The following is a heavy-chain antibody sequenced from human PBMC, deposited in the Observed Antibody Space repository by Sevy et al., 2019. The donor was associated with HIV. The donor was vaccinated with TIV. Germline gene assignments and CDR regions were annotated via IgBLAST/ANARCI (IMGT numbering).Heavy chain of an antibody. Sequence: GGSLRLSCAASGFTFSSYGMHWVRQAPGKGLEWVAVISNDGSNKYYADSVKGRFTISRDNSKNTLYLQMNSLRAEDTAVYYCAKDQDSSGYYYSWALDYWGQGTLVTVSS. CDR2: ISNDGSNK. CDR3: AKDQDSSGYYYSWALDY. D-gene: IGHD3-22*01. J-gene: IGHJ4*02. V-gene: IGHV3-30*18. CDR1: GFTFSSYG.